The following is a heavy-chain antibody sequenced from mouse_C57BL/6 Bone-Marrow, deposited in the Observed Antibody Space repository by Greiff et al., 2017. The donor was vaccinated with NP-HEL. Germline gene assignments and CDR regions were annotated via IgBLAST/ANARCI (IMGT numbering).Heavy chain of an antibody. CDR1: GYSFTSYY. CDR3: ARGLLRDGDY. Sequence: QVQLQQSGPELVKPGASVKISCKASGYSFTSYYIHWVKQRPGQGLEWIGWIYPGSGNTKYNEKFKGKATLTADTSSSTAYMQLSSLTSEDSAVYYCARGLLRDGDYWGQGTTLTVSS. D-gene: IGHD1-1*01. J-gene: IGHJ2*01. V-gene: IGHV1-66*01. CDR2: IYPGSGNT.